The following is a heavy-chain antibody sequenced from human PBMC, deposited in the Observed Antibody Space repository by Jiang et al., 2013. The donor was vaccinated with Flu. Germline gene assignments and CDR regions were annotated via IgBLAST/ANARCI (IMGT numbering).Heavy chain of an antibody. CDR1: GGSFSGYY. CDR3: ARAVGWYYGSGSYYRYYFDY. J-gene: IGHJ4*02. V-gene: IGHV4-34*01. CDR2: INHSGST. D-gene: IGHD3-10*01. Sequence: LLKPSETLSLTCAVYGGSFSGYYWSWIRQPPGKGLEWIGEINHSGSTNYNPSLKSRVTISVDTSKNQFSLKLSSVTAADTAVYYCARAVGWYYGSGSYYRYYFDYWGQGTLVTVSS.